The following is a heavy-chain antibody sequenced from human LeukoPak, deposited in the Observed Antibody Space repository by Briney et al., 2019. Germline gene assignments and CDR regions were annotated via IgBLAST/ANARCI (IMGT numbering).Heavy chain of an antibody. J-gene: IGHJ4*02. CDR1: GGSFSGYY. Sequence: SETLSLTCAVYGGSFSGYYWSWIRQSPGKGLEWIGYIYHTGSNSYIPSLMSRVTISADTSQNQYSLKLSSVNPADTAVYYFSSRKLGNDYWGQGTLVTVSS. V-gene: IGHV4-59*01. CDR3: SSRKLGNDY. D-gene: IGHD7-27*01. CDR2: IYHTGSN.